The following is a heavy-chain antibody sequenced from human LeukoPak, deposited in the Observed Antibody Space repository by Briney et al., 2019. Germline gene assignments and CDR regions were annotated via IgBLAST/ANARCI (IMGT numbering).Heavy chain of an antibody. J-gene: IGHJ4*02. CDR3: AREGHYYDSSGQKGGFDY. Sequence: PGGSLRLSCAAPGFTFSSYAMHWVRQAPGKGLEWVAVISYGGSNKYYADSVKGRFTISRDNSKNTLYLQMNSLRAEDTAVYYCAREGHYYDSSGQKGGFDYWGQGTLVTVSS. V-gene: IGHV3-30-3*01. D-gene: IGHD3-22*01. CDR1: GFTFSSYA. CDR2: ISYGGSNK.